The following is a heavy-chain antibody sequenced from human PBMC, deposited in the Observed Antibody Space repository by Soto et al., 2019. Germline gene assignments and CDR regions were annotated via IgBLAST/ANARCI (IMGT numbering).Heavy chain of an antibody. D-gene: IGHD3-16*01. J-gene: IGHJ5*02. V-gene: IGHV4-34*01. CDR1: GGSFRDYY. CDR3: ARASSCAYDSCAFDP. CDR2: INHSGST. Sequence: PSETLSLTCAVYGGSFRDYYWSWVRQPPGKGLEWIGQINHSGSTNYNPSLKSRVTLSLDTSKNQFSLKLSSVTAADTAVYYCARASSCAYDSCAFDPWGQGTLVTVSS.